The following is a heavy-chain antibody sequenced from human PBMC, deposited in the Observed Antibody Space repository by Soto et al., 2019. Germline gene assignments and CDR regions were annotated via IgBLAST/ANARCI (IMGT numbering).Heavy chain of an antibody. CDR1: GFTFSSYP. V-gene: IGHV3-23*01. D-gene: IGHD2-2*01. CDR2: IGGSGTGFNT. Sequence: EVQLLESGGGLVRPGGSLRLPCAASGFTFSSYPMKWVRQGPGKGLEGFSTIGGSGTGFNTDYADSVKGRFVISRDNSKNTVYLQMNSLRAEDTALYYCARVAPYCSTTTCYIDSWGQGTLVTVSS. J-gene: IGHJ4*02. CDR3: ARVAPYCSTTTCYIDS.